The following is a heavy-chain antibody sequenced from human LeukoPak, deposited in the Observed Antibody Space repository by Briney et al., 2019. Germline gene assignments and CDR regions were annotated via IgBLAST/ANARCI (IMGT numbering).Heavy chain of an antibody. Sequence: GGSLRLSRAASGFTFSSYGMSWVRQAPGKGLEWVSAISGSGGSTYYADSVKGRFTISRDNSKNTLYLQMNSLRAEDTAVYYCAKVGGTAMVTDYWGQGTLVTVSS. CDR2: ISGSGGST. CDR3: AKVGGTAMVTDY. J-gene: IGHJ4*02. V-gene: IGHV3-23*01. D-gene: IGHD5-18*01. CDR1: GFTFSSYG.